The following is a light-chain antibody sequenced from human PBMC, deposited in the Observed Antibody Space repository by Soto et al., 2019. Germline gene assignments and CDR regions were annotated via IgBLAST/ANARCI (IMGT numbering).Light chain of an antibody. V-gene: IGKV1-9*01. CDR2: ASS. Sequence: DLQLTQSPSFLSASVGDRVTITCRASQGISSYLAWYQQTQGKAPKLLIYASSTLQSGVPSRFSGSGYGTEFTLTISSRQPEDFATYYCQQLNTFPVTFGQGTRLDI. CDR1: QGISSY. CDR3: QQLNTFPVT. J-gene: IGKJ5*01.